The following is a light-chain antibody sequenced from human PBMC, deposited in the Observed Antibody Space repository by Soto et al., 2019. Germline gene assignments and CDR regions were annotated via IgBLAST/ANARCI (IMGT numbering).Light chain of an antibody. Sequence: QSVLTQPASVSGSPGQSITISCTGASSDVGGYNYVSWYQHHPGKAPKLMIHEVSDRPSGISNRFSGSKSGNTASLTISGLQAEDEADYYCSSYRSDTTYVFGTGTKVTAL. CDR3: SSYRSDTTYV. J-gene: IGLJ1*01. V-gene: IGLV2-14*01. CDR2: EVS. CDR1: SSDVGGYNY.